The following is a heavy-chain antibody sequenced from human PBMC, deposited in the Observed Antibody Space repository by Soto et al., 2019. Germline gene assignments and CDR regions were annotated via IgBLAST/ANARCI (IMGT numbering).Heavy chain of an antibody. Sequence: SETLSLTCTVSGCSISSGGYYWSWIRQHPGKGLEWIGYIYYSGSTYYNPSLKSRVTISVDTSKNQFSLKLSSVTAADTAVYYCARVQRDGYNRHWFDPWGQGTLVTVSS. CDR1: GCSISSGGYY. V-gene: IGHV4-31*03. J-gene: IGHJ5*02. CDR3: ARVQRDGYNRHWFDP. D-gene: IGHD5-12*01. CDR2: IYYSGST.